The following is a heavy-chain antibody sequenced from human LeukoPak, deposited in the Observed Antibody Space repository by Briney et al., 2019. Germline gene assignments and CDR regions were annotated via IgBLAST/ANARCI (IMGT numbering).Heavy chain of an antibody. CDR2: ISGSGGST. CDR1: GFTFDDYA. D-gene: IGHD3-10*01. CDR3: AKPHGSGSYGQQDY. Sequence: PGGSLRLSCAASGFTFDDYAMSWVRQAPGKGLEWASGISGSGGSTYYADSVKGRFTISRDNSKNTLYLQMNSLRAEDTAVYYCAKPHGSGSYGQQDYWGQGTLVTVSS. V-gene: IGHV3-23*01. J-gene: IGHJ4*02.